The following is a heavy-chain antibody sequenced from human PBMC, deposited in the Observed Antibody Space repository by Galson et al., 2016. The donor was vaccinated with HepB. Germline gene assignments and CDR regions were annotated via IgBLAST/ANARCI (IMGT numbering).Heavy chain of an antibody. V-gene: IGHV3-23*01. CDR1: GFTFSNYG. Sequence: SLRLSCAGSGFTFSNYGMSWVRQAPGKGPEWVSVISADSGAIYYDDSVRGRFSISRDNAKSTLFLQMDSLRAEDTAVYYCVIMIRGISVGPFDYWGQGALVTVSA. CDR2: ISADSGAI. CDR3: VIMIRGISVGPFDY. J-gene: IGHJ4*02. D-gene: IGHD3-16*01.